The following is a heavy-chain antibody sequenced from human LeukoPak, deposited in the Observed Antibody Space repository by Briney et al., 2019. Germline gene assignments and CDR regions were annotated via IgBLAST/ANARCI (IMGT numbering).Heavy chain of an antibody. CDR1: GGTFSSYA. J-gene: IGHJ6*02. CDR3: ARVPSPYYYYGMDV. Sequence: SVKVSCKASGGTFSSYAISWVRQAPGQGLEWMGRIIPILGIANYAQKFQGRVTITADKSTSTAYMELSSLRSEDTAVYNCARVPSPYYYYGMDVWGQGTTVTVSS. CDR2: IIPILGIA. V-gene: IGHV1-69*04.